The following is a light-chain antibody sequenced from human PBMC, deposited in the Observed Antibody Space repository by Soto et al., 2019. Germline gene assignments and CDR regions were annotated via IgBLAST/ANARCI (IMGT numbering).Light chain of an antibody. CDR2: AAS. Sequence: DIQMTQSPSSLSASVGDRVTITCRASQSISSYLNWYQQKPGKAPKLLIYAASSLQSGVPSRFSGSGSGTDFTLTISSLQPEEFATYYCQQSYSTPRWTFGPGTKVDIK. CDR3: QQSYSTPRWT. J-gene: IGKJ3*01. CDR1: QSISSY. V-gene: IGKV1-39*01.